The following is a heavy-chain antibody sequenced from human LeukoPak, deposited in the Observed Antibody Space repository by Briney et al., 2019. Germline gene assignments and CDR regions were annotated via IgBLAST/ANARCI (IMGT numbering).Heavy chain of an antibody. CDR3: AKAVRGVNYYMDV. J-gene: IGHJ6*03. V-gene: IGHV3-23*01. Sequence: GGSLRLSCAASGFTFSSNAMSWVRQAPGKGLEWVSAISGSGGSTYYADSVKGRFTISRDNSKNTLYLQMNSLRAEDTAVYYCAKAVRGVNYYMDVWGKGTTVTVSS. D-gene: IGHD3-10*01. CDR1: GFTFSSNA. CDR2: ISGSGGST.